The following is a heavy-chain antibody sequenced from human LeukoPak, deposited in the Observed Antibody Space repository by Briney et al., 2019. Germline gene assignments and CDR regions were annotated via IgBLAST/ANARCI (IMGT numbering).Heavy chain of an antibody. J-gene: IGHJ4*02. V-gene: IGHV3-9*01. D-gene: IGHD3-9*01. CDR3: AKAPYYDILTGHDY. CDR2: ISWNSGSI. CDR1: GFTFDDYA. Sequence: PGGSLRLSCAASGFTFDDYAMHWVRQAPGKGLEWVSGISWNSGSIGYADSVKGRFTISRDNAKNSLYLQMNSLRAEDTALYYCAKAPYYDILTGHDYWGQGTLVTVSS.